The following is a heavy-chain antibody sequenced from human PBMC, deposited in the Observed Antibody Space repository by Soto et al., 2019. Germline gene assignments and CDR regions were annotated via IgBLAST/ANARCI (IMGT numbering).Heavy chain of an antibody. Sequence: ESGGGVVQPGRSLRLSCAASGFTFRTYAMHWVRQAPGKGLEWGAVLSYDGSNEYFADSVKGRFTISRDNSKNTLYLQMSSLRAEDTAVYYCARPVGLTTGYYFDYWGQGTLVTVSS. CDR2: LSYDGSNE. D-gene: IGHD1-26*01. CDR3: ARPVGLTTGYYFDY. CDR1: GFTFRTYA. V-gene: IGHV3-30*03. J-gene: IGHJ4*02.